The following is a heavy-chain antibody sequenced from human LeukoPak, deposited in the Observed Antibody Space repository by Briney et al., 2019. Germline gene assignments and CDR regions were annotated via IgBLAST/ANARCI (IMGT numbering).Heavy chain of an antibody. Sequence: NSSETLSLTCTVSGGSISSYYWSWIRQPPGEGLEWIGEINHSGSTNYNPSLKSRVTISVDTSKNQFSLKLSSVTAADTAVYYCARAPGAALDWGQGTLVSVSS. CDR3: ARAPGAALD. D-gene: IGHD2-15*01. CDR1: GGSISSYY. V-gene: IGHV4-34*01. J-gene: IGHJ4*02. CDR2: INHSGST.